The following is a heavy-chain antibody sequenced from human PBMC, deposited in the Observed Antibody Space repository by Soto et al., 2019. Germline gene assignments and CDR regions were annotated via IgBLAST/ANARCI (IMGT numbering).Heavy chain of an antibody. CDR2: VNSDVSFT. V-gene: IGHV3-74*01. J-gene: IGHJ6*03. CDR1: GLTFSSYW. Sequence: EVQLVESGGGLVQPGGSLRLSCAASGLTFSSYWMHWVRQVPGKGLVWVSRVNSDVSFTTYADSVKGRFTISRDNAKNTLYLQMNSLRAEDTALYYCVRETPSVDHYYFYMDVWGKGTTVTVSS. D-gene: IGHD2-2*01. CDR3: VRETPSVDHYYFYMDV.